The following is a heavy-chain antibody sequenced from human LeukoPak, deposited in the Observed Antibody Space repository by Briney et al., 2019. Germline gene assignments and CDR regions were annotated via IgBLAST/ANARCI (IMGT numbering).Heavy chain of an antibody. V-gene: IGHV3-23*01. CDR1: GFTVSSNY. CDR3: AKDITDFDWLFQRSDWFDP. CDR2: ISGSGGST. J-gene: IGHJ5*02. D-gene: IGHD3-9*01. Sequence: GGLRLSCAASGFTVSSNYKSWVRQAPGEGRGWVSAISGSGGSTYYADSVKGRFTISRDNSKNTLYLQMNSLRAEDTAVYYCAKDITDFDWLFQRSDWFDPWGQGTLVTVSS.